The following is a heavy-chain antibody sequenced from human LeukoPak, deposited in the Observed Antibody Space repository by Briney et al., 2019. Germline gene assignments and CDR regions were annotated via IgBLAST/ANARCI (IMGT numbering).Heavy chain of an antibody. CDR1: GFTFSSNY. Sequence: GGSLRLSCAASGFTFSSNYMSWVRQAPGKGLEWVSVIYSGGSTDYADSVKGRCTISRDNSKNTLYLQMNSLRAEDTAVYYCAREGSSGHFAYWGQGTLVTVSS. D-gene: IGHD3-22*01. J-gene: IGHJ4*02. CDR2: IYSGGST. V-gene: IGHV3-66*01. CDR3: AREGSSGHFAY.